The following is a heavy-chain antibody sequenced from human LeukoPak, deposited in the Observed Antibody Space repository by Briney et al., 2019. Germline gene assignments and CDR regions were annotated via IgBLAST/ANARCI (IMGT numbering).Heavy chain of an antibody. V-gene: IGHV3-21*01. D-gene: IGHD6-13*01. Sequence: PGGSLRLSCAASGFTFSSYSMNWVHQAPGKGLEWVSSISSSSSYIYYADSVKGRFTISRDNAKNSLYLQMNSLRAEDTAVYYCAREFAAANNWFDPWGQGTLVTVSS. CDR2: ISSSSSYI. CDR3: AREFAAANNWFDP. CDR1: GFTFSSYS. J-gene: IGHJ5*02.